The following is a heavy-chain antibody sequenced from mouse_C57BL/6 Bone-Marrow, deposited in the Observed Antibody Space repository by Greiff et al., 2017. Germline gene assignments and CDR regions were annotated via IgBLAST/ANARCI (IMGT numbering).Heavy chain of an antibody. CDR3: ARHPYYGSSYCYAMDY. J-gene: IGHJ4*01. CDR1: GFTFSDYY. V-gene: IGHV5-12*01. Sequence: EVKVVESGGGLVQPGGSLKLSCAASGFTFSDYYMYWVRQTPEKRLEWVAYISNGGGSTYYPDTVKGRFTISRDNAKNTLYLQMSRLKSEDTAMYYCARHPYYGSSYCYAMDYWGQGTSVTVSS. CDR2: ISNGGGST. D-gene: IGHD1-1*01.